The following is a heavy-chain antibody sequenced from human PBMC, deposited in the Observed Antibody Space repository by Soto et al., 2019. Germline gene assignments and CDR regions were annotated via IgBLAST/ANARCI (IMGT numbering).Heavy chain of an antibody. Sequence: QVQLRESGPGLVKPSETLSLTCTVSGGSISNYYWNWIRQPPGKGLEWIGYMYYSGSANYNPSLKSRVTRTVDTSKNQFSLKLTSVTAADTAVYYCARVRTTSFHYYGLDVWGLGTTVTVSS. CDR2: MYYSGSA. J-gene: IGHJ6*02. CDR1: GGSISNYY. D-gene: IGHD4-4*01. CDR3: ARVRTTSFHYYGLDV. V-gene: IGHV4-59*01.